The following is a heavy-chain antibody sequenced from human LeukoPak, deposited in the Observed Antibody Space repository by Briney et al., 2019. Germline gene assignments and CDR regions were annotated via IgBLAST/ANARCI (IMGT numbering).Heavy chain of an antibody. CDR2: MDPNSGNT. V-gene: IGHV1-8*01. CDR1: GYTFTTYD. J-gene: IGHJ4*02. Sequence: ASVKVSCKASGYTFTTYDINWVRQATGQGLEWMGWMDPNSGNTGYVPKFQGRVTMTRNTSISTAYMELSSLRSDDTAVYYCAMRNGSGSLYFDYWGQGTLVTVSS. CDR3: AMRNGSGSLYFDY. D-gene: IGHD3-10*01.